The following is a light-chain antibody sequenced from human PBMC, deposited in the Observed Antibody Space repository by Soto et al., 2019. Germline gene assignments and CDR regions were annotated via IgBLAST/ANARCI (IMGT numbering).Light chain of an antibody. V-gene: IGLV1-51*02. CDR1: TSNIGNNF. J-gene: IGLJ1*01. CDR3: GAWDDSLSGYV. Sequence: SALTQPPSVSAAPGQKVTISCSGTTSNIGNNFVSWYQQLPGTAPKLLIYEDNKRPSGISDRFYGSKSGTSATLDITGLLTGDEADFYCGAWDDSLSGYVFGSGTKVTVL. CDR2: EDN.